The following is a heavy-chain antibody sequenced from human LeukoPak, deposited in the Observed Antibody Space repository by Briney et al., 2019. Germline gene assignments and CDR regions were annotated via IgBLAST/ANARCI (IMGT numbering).Heavy chain of an antibody. V-gene: IGHV4-34*01. J-gene: IGHJ5*02. CDR2: INHSGIT. D-gene: IGHD2-15*01. CDR1: GGSFSGYY. Sequence: SETLSLACAVYGGSFSGYYWSWIRQSPGKGLEWIGEINHSGITDYNPSLRSRVTISVDTSKNQFSLKLSSVTAADTAIYYCARAVIVVAAATQRNWFDPWGQGTLVTVSS. CDR3: ARAVIVVAAATQRNWFDP.